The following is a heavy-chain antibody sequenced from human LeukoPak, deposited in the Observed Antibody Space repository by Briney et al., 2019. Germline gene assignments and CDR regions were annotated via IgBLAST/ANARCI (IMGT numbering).Heavy chain of an antibody. CDR2: ISYDGSNK. J-gene: IGHJ4*02. CDR3: ASDRLLEWLLSH. D-gene: IGHD3-3*01. Sequence: GGSLRLSCAASGFTFSSYAMHWVRQAPGKGLEWVAVISYDGSNKYYADSVKGRFTISRDNSKNTLYLQMNSQRAEDTAVYYCASDRLLEWLLSHWGQGTLVTVSS. V-gene: IGHV3-30-3*01. CDR1: GFTFSSYA.